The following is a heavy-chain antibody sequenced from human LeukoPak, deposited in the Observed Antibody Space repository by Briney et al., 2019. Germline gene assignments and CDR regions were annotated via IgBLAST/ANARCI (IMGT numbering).Heavy chain of an antibody. D-gene: IGHD2-2*01. CDR3: AREKGYCSSTSCFDY. CDR1: GGSISSGGYY. J-gene: IGHJ4*02. V-gene: IGHV4-30-2*01. Sequence: SETLSLTCTVSGGSISSGGYYWSWIRQPPGKGLEWIGYIYHSGSTYYNPSLKSRVTISVDRSKNQFSLKLSSVTAADTAVYYCAREKGYCSSTSCFDYWGQGTLVTVSS. CDR2: IYHSGST.